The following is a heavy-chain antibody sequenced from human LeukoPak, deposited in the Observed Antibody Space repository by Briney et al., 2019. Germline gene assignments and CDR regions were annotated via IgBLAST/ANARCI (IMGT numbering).Heavy chain of an antibody. D-gene: IGHD2-2*01. V-gene: IGHV3-23*01. CDR1: GFTFSSYA. J-gene: IGHJ4*02. CDR2: ISGSGGST. Sequence: GGSLRLSCAASGFTFSSYAMSWVRQAPGKGLEWVSAISGSGGSTYYADSVKGRSTISRDNSKNTLYLQMNSLRAEDTAVYYCAKGVKEDCSSTSCYASPFDYWGQGTLVTVSS. CDR3: AKGVKEDCSSTSCYASPFDY.